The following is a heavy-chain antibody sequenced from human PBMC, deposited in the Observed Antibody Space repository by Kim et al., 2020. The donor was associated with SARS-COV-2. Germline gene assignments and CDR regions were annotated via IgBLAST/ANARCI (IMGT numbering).Heavy chain of an antibody. CDR2: INHSGST. D-gene: IGHD2-15*01. J-gene: IGHJ6*02. Sequence: SETLSLTCAVYGGSFSGYYWSWIRQPPGKGREWIGEINHSGSTNYNPSLKSRVTISVDTSKNQFSLKLSSVTAADTAVYYCARGGRGRYLYSDVVAFLDVWGQATTVTVSS. V-gene: IGHV4-34*01. CDR1: GGSFSGYY. CDR3: ARGGRGRYLYSDVVAFLDV.